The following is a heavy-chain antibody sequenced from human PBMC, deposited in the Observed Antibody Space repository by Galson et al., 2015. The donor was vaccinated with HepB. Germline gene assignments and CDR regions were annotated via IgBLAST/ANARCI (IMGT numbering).Heavy chain of an antibody. Sequence: SLRLSCAASGFTVSSNYMSWVRQAPGKGLEWVSVIYSGGSTYYADSVKGRFTISRDNSKNTLYLQMNSLGAEDTAVYYCARYNDFWSGYPQGHSDYWGQGTLVTVSS. J-gene: IGHJ4*02. CDR2: IYSGGST. CDR3: ARYNDFWSGYPQGHSDY. V-gene: IGHV3-53*01. CDR1: GFTVSSNY. D-gene: IGHD3-3*01.